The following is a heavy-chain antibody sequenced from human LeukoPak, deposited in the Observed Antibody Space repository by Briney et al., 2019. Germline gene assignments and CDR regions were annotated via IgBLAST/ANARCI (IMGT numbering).Heavy chain of an antibody. CDR2: INPNSGGT. D-gene: IGHD3-22*01. CDR1: GYTFTGCY. V-gene: IGHV1-2*02. CDR3: ARGYQRRRYYDSSGYYYPPGY. J-gene: IGHJ4*02. Sequence: GASVKVSCKGSGYTFTGCYLHWVRQAPGQGLEWMGWINPNSGGTNYAQKFQGRVTMTRDTSISTAYMELSRLRSDDTAVYYCARGYQRRRYYDSSGYYYPPGYWGQGTLVTVSS.